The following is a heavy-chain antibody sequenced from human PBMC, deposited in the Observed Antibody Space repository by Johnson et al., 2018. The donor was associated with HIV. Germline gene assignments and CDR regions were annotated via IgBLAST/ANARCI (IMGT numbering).Heavy chain of an antibody. J-gene: IGHJ3*02. Sequence: QVQLVESGGGVVQPGRSLRLSCAASGFTFSSYAMHWVRRAPGKGLEWVAVISFDGSNTYYADSVKGRFTISRDNSKNTLYLQMNSLRAEDTAVYYCARSLRGSGEGDAFDIWGQGTMVTVSS. V-gene: IGHV3-30*14. CDR3: ARSLRGSGEGDAFDI. CDR1: GFTFSSYA. CDR2: ISFDGSNT. D-gene: IGHD1-26*01.